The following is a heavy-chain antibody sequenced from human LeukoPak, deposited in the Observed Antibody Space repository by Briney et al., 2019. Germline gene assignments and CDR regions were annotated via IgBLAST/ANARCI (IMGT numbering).Heavy chain of an antibody. CDR1: GFTFSSYA. CDR2: ISGSGGST. J-gene: IGHJ4*02. Sequence: GGSLRLSCAASGFTFSSYAMSWVRQAPGKGLEWVSAISGSGGSTYYADSVKGRFTISRDNSKNTLYLQMNSLRAEDTAVYYCAKDVALFEDYYDSSGYYYFDYWGQGTLVTVSS. D-gene: IGHD3-22*01. V-gene: IGHV3-23*01. CDR3: AKDVALFEDYYDSSGYYYFDY.